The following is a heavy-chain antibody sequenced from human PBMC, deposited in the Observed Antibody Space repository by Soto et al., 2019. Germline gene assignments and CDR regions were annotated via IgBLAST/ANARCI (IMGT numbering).Heavy chain of an antibody. CDR2: ISSSSSYI. D-gene: IGHD6-13*01. J-gene: IGHJ4*02. CDR3: ARDRHIAAAGSSWYMFIN. Sequence: GGSLRLSCAASGFTFSSYSMNWVRQAPGKGLEWVSSISSSSSYIYYADSVKGRFTISRDNAKNSLYLQMNSLRAEDTAVYYCARDRHIAAAGSSWYMFINWGQGTLVTVSS. V-gene: IGHV3-21*01. CDR1: GFTFSSYS.